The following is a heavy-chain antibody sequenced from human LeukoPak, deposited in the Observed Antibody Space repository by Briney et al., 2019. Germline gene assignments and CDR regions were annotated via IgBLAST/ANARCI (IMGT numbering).Heavy chain of an antibody. V-gene: IGHV3-30*03. CDR2: ISYDGSNK. CDR3: ARNCAPKKYSSSSSVFCAFDI. J-gene: IGHJ3*02. D-gene: IGHD6-6*01. CDR1: GFTFSSYG. Sequence: GGSLRLSCAASGFTFSSYGMHWVRQAPGKGLEWVAVISYDGSNKYYADSVKGRFTISRDNAKNSLYLQMNSLRAEDTAVYYCARNCAPKKYSSSSSVFCAFDIWGQGTMVTVSS.